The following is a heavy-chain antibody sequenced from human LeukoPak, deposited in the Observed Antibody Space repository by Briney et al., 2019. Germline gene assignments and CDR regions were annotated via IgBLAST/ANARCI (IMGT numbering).Heavy chain of an antibody. Sequence: GASMKVSCKASGYTFTSYAMNCVRQAPGQGLEWMGWINTNTGNPTYAQGFTGRFVFSLDTSVSTAYLQICSLKAEDTAVYYCARQGTLYGDYYYYGMDVWGKGTTVTVSS. D-gene: IGHD4-17*01. CDR3: ARQGTLYGDYYYYGMDV. CDR1: GYTFTSYA. CDR2: INTNTGNP. J-gene: IGHJ6*04. V-gene: IGHV7-4-1*01.